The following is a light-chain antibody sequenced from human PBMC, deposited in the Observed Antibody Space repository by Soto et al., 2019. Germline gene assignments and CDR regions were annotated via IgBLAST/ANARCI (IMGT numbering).Light chain of an antibody. Sequence: EIVMTQSPATLSVSPGARATLSCRASQSVGTNLAWYQQQPGQAPRLLIFGASTRATGIPARFSGSGSGTEFTLIISSVQSKDFAVYYCQQYSNWPPWTFGQGTRVDVK. CDR1: QSVGTN. CDR2: GAS. J-gene: IGKJ1*01. V-gene: IGKV3-15*01. CDR3: QQYSNWPPWT.